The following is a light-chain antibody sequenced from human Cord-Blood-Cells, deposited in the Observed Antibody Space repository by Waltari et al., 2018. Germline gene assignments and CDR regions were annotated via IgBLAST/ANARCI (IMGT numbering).Light chain of an antibody. Sequence: EIVLTQSPGTLSLSPGGRATLSCRASQSVSSSYLAWYQQKPGQAPRLLIYGASSRATGIPDRFSGGGSGTDFTLTISRLEPEDFAVYYCQQYGSSPRTFGQGTKVEIK. J-gene: IGKJ1*01. CDR2: GAS. CDR1: QSVSSSY. CDR3: QQYGSSPRT. V-gene: IGKV3-20*01.